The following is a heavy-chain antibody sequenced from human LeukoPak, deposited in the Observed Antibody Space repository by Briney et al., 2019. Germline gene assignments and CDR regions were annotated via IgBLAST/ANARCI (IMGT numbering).Heavy chain of an antibody. J-gene: IGHJ6*02. CDR3: AREAVMPVAPVKIGTSDRPLYEYYGLDV. CDR2: IYGDDET. V-gene: IGHV3-53*01. CDR1: GFTITTNY. Sequence: PGGSLRLSCAASGFTITTNYMNWVCQAPGKGLEWVSVIYGDDETNYADSVKGRFTISRDNSKNTLYLQMNSLRADDTAVYYCAREAVMPVAPVKIGTSDRPLYEYYGLDVWGQGTTVTVS. D-gene: IGHD1/OR15-1a*01.